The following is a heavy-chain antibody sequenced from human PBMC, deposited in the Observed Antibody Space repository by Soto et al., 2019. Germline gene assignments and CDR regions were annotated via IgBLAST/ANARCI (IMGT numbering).Heavy chain of an antibody. CDR1: GFTFTRYS. V-gene: IGHV3-21*01. D-gene: IGHD6-25*01. CDR3: SKGSGGLNPNFYF. J-gene: IGHJ4*02. CDR2: ISSTTNYI. Sequence: PGGSLRLSCAASGFTFTRYSMNWVRQAPGKGLEWVSPISSTTNYIYYADSMKGRFTVSRDNAKNSVYLEMNSLSAEDTALYYFSKGSGGLNPNFYFRARGT.